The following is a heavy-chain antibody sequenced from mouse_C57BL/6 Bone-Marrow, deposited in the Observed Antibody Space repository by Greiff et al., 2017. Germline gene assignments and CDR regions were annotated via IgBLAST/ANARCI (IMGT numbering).Heavy chain of an antibody. CDR2: IYPGSGST. CDR1: GYTFTSYW. CDR3: ARPYYSNYWYFNV. J-gene: IGHJ1*01. D-gene: IGHD2-5*01. V-gene: IGHV1-55*01. Sequence: QVQLQQPGAELVKPGASVKMSCKASGYTFTSYWITWVKQRPGQGLEWIGDIYPGSGSTNYNEKFKSKATLTVDTSSSTAYMQLNSLTSKDSAVYYCARPYYSNYWYFNVRGGGTTITVSS.